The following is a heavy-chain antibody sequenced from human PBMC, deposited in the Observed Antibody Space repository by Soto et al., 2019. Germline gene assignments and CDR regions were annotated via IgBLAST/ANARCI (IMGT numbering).Heavy chain of an antibody. J-gene: IGHJ4*02. CDR1: GFTFSSYA. D-gene: IGHD2-8*01. Sequence: EVQLLESGGGLVQPGGSLRLSCAASGFTFSSYAMAWVRQAPGKGLEWVSTIRASGTSTYYEDSVEGRFSISRDNSKNTLDLQMNSLRAEDTAVYYCAKEWSDARTREKCGLVDYWGQGALVTVSS. CDR3: AKEWSDARTREKCGLVDY. V-gene: IGHV3-23*01. CDR2: IRASGTST.